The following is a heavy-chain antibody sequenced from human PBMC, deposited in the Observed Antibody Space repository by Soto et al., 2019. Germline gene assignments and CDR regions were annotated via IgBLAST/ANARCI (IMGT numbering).Heavy chain of an antibody. CDR2: ISAYNGNT. Sequence: QVQLVQSGAEVQKPGASVKVSCKASGYTFTSYGISWVRQAPGQGLEWMGWISAYNGNTNYAQKLQGRVTMTTDTSTSPAYMELRSLRSDDTAVYYCARVGGSGGKYYYYGMDVWGQGTKVTVSS. CDR1: GYTFTSYG. CDR3: ARVGGSGGKYYYYGMDV. V-gene: IGHV1-18*04. J-gene: IGHJ6*02. D-gene: IGHD3-10*01.